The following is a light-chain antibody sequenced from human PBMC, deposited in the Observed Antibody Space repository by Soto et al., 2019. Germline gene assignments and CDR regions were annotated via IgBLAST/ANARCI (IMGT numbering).Light chain of an antibody. CDR3: QHYGRSPWT. Sequence: EIVLTQSPGTLSLSPGERATLSCRASQRGSGNYLAWHQQKPGQAPRLLIYAVSRRATGIPDRFSGSGSGTDFTLTISRLEPEDCAVYYCQHYGRSPWTFGHGTKVEIK. J-gene: IGKJ1*01. CDR1: QRGSGNY. V-gene: IGKV3-20*01. CDR2: AVS.